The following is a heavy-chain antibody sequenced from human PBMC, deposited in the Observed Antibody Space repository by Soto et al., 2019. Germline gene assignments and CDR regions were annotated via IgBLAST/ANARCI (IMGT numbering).Heavy chain of an antibody. V-gene: IGHV1-69*01. Sequence: QVQLVQSEAEVKKPGSSVKVSCKASGGSFSRYAISWVRQAPGQGPEWMGGIIPIFGTTNYAQKFQGRVTITADESTSTAYLELSSLRSDDTAVYYCARHNRDWLTTLRTRYGMDVWGQGTTVTVSS. D-gene: IGHD4-17*01. CDR1: GGSFSRYA. J-gene: IGHJ6*02. CDR3: ARHNRDWLTTLRTRYGMDV. CDR2: IIPIFGTT.